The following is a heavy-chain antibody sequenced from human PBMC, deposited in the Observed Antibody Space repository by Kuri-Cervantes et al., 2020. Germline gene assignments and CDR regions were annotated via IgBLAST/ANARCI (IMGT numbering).Heavy chain of an antibody. Sequence: GGSLRLSCKGSGYSFTSYWIGWVRQAPGKGLEWVSSITINGDTTYYADSVKGRFTISRDNSKIMVYLQMNSLRAEDTALYYCAGGTSNYGFFWDYWGQGTRVTVSS. CDR1: GYSFTSYW. J-gene: IGHJ4*02. V-gene: IGHV3-23*01. CDR2: ITINGDTT. CDR3: AGGTSNYGFFWDY. D-gene: IGHD3-10*01.